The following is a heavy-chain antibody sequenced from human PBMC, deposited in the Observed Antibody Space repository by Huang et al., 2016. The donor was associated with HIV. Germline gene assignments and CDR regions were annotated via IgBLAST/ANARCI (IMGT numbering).Heavy chain of an antibody. CDR3: ARGSAGVLWFGEM. CDR2: ISYDGSNQ. D-gene: IGHD3-10*01. V-gene: IGHV3-30*01. CDR1: GFTFSSYA. Sequence: QERLVESGGGVVQPGRSLRLSCAASGFTFSSYAMHWVRQGPGKGREWVAVISYDGSNQHYVDSVKGRFTISRDNSKKMLYLQMNSLRMGDTAVYYCARGSAGVLWFGEMWGQGTLVTVSS. J-gene: IGHJ4*02.